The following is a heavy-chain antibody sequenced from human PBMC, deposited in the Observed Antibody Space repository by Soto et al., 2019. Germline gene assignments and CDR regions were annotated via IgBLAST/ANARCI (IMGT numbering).Heavy chain of an antibody. CDR2: ISYDGSNK. CDR3: ARGQQLVPLGY. CDR1: GFTFSSYA. D-gene: IGHD6-13*01. Sequence: GSLRLSCAASGFTFSSYAMHWVRQAPGKGLEWVAVISYDGSNKYYADSVKGRFTISRDNSRNTLYLQMNSLRAEDTAVYYCARGQQLVPLGYWGQGTLVTVSS. J-gene: IGHJ4*02. V-gene: IGHV3-30-3*01.